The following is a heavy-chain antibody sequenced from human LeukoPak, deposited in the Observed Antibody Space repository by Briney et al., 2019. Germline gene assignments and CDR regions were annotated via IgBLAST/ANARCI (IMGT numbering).Heavy chain of an antibody. Sequence: SETLSLTCTVSGGSISSSSYYWGWIRQPPGKGLEWIGSIYYSGSTYYNPSLKSRVTISVDTSKNQFSLKLSSVTAADTAVYYCASSGITGTTVDIRRDNWFDPWGQGTLVTVSS. D-gene: IGHD1-7*01. CDR3: ASSGITGTTVDIRRDNWFDP. CDR1: GGSISSSSYY. J-gene: IGHJ5*02. CDR2: IYYSGST. V-gene: IGHV4-39*01.